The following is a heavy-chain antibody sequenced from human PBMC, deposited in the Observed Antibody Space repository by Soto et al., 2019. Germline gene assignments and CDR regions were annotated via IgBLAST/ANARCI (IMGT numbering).Heavy chain of an antibody. CDR2: ISYDGGDK. J-gene: IGHJ4*02. CDR1: EFTFSNFG. CDR3: AKDSGRGSADYYFDY. D-gene: IGHD3-10*01. V-gene: IGHV3-30*18. Sequence: PGGSLRLSCAASEFTFSNFGMHWVRQAPGKGLEWVAVISYDGGDKYSADSVKGRFTISRDNSKNTLFLQMNSLRAEDTAVYYCAKDSGRGSADYYFDYWGRGTLVTVSS.